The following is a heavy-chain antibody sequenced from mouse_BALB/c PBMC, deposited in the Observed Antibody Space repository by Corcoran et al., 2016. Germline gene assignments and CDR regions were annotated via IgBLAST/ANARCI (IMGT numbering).Heavy chain of an antibody. CDR3: ARIIYGSSYYYAMDD. CDR2: IWWDDVK. V-gene: IGHV8-8*01. CDR1: GFSLSTSGMG. D-gene: IGHD1-1*01. J-gene: IGHJ4*01. Sequence: QVTLKESGPGILQPSQTLSLTCSFSGFSLSTSGMGVGWIRQPSGKGLEWLAHIWWDDVKRYNPALKSRLTISEDTSSSQVFLKIARGDTADTATDYCARIIYGSSYYYAMDDWGQGTSVTVSS.